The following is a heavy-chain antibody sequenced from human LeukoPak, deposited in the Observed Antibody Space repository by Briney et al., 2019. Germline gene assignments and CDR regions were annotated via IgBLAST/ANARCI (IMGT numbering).Heavy chain of an antibody. CDR3: ARVVWFGELSGPYFDY. CDR1: GGTFSSYA. CDR2: IIPIFGTA. V-gene: IGHV1-69*01. Sequence: GASVKVSCKASGGTFSSYAISWVRQAPGQGLEWIGGIIPIFGTANYAQKFQGRVTITADESTSTAYMELSSLRSEDTAVYYCARVVWFGELSGPYFDYWGQGTLVTVSS. J-gene: IGHJ4*02. D-gene: IGHD3-10*01.